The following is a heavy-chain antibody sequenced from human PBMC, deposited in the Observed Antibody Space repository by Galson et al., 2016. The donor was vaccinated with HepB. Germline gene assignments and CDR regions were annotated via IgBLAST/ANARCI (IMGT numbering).Heavy chain of an antibody. J-gene: IGHJ6*02. CDR1: GGTFSNYA. V-gene: IGHV1-69*04. D-gene: IGHD6-19*01. Sequence: SVKVSCKASGGTFSNYAFSWVRQAPGQGLEWVGRSVPILGMANYAQKFQGRITITADKSTTTVYMELTGLRFEDTAVYYCARDAVAVAGTLHFYFYGMDVWGQGTTVTVSS. CDR3: ARDAVAVAGTLHFYFYGMDV. CDR2: SVPILGMA.